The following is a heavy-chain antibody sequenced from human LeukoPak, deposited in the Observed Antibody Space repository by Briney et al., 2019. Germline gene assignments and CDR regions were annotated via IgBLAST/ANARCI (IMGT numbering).Heavy chain of an antibody. Sequence: PGGSLRLSCAASGFSFSSYEMNWVRQAPGKGLEWVSHISSSGTNIYYADSVKGRFTISRDNAKNSLYLQMNSLRAEDTAVYYCAREHSPLDYWGQGTRVTVSS. J-gene: IGHJ4*02. CDR3: AREHSPLDY. CDR2: ISSSGTNI. D-gene: IGHD1-14*01. CDR1: GFSFSSYE. V-gene: IGHV3-48*03.